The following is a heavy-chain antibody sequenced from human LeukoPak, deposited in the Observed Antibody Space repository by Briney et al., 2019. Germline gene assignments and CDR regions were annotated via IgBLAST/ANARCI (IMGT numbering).Heavy chain of an antibody. Sequence: GGSLRLSCVASGFTFRSYGMHWVRQAPGKGLEWVAFIRYDGSNEYYADSVQGRFTISRDNSKNTLYLQMNSLRAEDTAVYYCAKYSDTSSSWSNFDYWGQGTLVTVSS. J-gene: IGHJ4*02. CDR3: AKYSDTSSSWSNFDY. CDR1: GFTFRSYG. V-gene: IGHV3-30*02. CDR2: IRYDGSNE. D-gene: IGHD6-13*01.